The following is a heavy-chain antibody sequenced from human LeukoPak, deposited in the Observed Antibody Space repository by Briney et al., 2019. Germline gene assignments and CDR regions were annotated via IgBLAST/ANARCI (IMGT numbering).Heavy chain of an antibody. V-gene: IGHV3-23*01. J-gene: IGHJ4*02. D-gene: IGHD1-26*01. CDR1: GFTFSSYA. CDR3: ARDRIKSGSYYFDY. CDR2: ISGSGGST. Sequence: GGSLRLSCAASGFTFSSYAMSWVRQAPGKGLEWVSAISGSGGSTYYADSVKGRFAISRDNAKNSMYLQMNSLRAEDTAVYYCARDRIKSGSYYFDYWGQGTLVTVSS.